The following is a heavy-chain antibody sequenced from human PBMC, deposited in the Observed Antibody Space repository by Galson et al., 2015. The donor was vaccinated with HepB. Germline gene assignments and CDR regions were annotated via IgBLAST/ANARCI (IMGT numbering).Heavy chain of an antibody. D-gene: IGHD6-6*01. CDR1: GFTFSTYW. J-gene: IGHJ4*02. CDR2: IKEDGSEK. V-gene: IGHV3-7*03. CDR3: TRAVGSGSSW. Sequence: SLRLSCAASGFTFSTYWMNWVRQAPGKGLEWVASIKEDGSEKKYVDSVKGRFTISRDNAKNSLYLQMNSLRAEDTAVYYCTRAVGSGSSWWGPGTLVTVSS.